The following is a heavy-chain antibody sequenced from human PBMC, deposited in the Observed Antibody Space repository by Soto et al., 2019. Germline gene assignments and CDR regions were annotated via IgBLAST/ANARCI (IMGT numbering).Heavy chain of an antibody. J-gene: IGHJ4*02. CDR1: GYTFTSYY. V-gene: IGHV1-46*01. D-gene: IGHD3-22*01. CDR2: INPSGGST. Sequence: GASVKVSCKASGYTFTSYYMHWVRQAPGQGLEWMGIINPSGGSTSYAQKFQGRVTMTRDTSTSTVYMELSSLRSEDTAVYYCARDFADYYDSSGYHPVLHDWGQGTLVTVAS. CDR3: ARDFADYYDSSGYHPVLHD.